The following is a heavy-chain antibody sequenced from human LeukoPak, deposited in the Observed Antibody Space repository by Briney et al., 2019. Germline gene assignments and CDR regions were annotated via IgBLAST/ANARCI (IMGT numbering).Heavy chain of an antibody. CDR1: GFTLSSYA. CDR3: AKAPVTTCRGAYCYPFDY. D-gene: IGHD2-21*01. Sequence: GSLRLSCAASGFTLSSYAMSWVRQAPGKGLEWVSAISDSGNTYHADSVKGRFTISRDSSKNTLFLQMNRLRPEDAAVYYCAKAPVTTCRGAYCYPFDYWGQGTLVTVSS. CDR2: ISDSGNT. V-gene: IGHV3-23*01. J-gene: IGHJ4*02.